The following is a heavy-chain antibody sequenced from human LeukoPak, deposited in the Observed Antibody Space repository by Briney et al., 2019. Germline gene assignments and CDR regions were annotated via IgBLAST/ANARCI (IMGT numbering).Heavy chain of an antibody. CDR1: GASFSSGSYY. CDR2: IYYSGST. J-gene: IGHJ4*02. Sequence: SETLSLTCTVSGASFSSGSYYWSWIRQPPGKGLEWIGYIYYSGSTNYNPSLKSRVTISVDTSKNQFSLKLSSVTAADTAVYYCARDGIAATGYFDYWGQGTLVTVSS. CDR3: ARDGIAATGYFDY. V-gene: IGHV4-61*01. D-gene: IGHD6-13*01.